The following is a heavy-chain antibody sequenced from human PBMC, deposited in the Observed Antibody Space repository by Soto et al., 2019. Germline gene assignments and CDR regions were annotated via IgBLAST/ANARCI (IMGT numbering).Heavy chain of an antibody. D-gene: IGHD2-15*01. V-gene: IGHV3-33*01. CDR1: GFTFSSHG. J-gene: IGHJ4*02. CDR3: ARGVENCSGGSCYFDY. CDR2: IWYDGSNK. Sequence: QVQLVESGGGVVQPGRSLRLSCVASGFTFSSHGMHWVRQAPGKGLEWVAVIWYDGSNKYYADSVKGRFTISRDNPKNTLYLQMNSLRAEDTAVYYCARGVENCSGGSCYFDYWGQGTLFTVSS.